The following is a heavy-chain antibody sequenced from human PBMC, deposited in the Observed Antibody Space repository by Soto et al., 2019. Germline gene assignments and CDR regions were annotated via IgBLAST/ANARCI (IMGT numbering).Heavy chain of an antibody. Sequence: QVQLVQSGAEVKKPGSSVKVSCKASGGTFSSYAISWVRQAPGQGLEWMGGIIPIFGTANYAQKFQGRVTITEDESTSTAYIELSSLRSEDMAVYYCARSSIAAGLGYYYYGMDVWGQGTTVTVSS. V-gene: IGHV1-69*12. CDR2: IIPIFGTA. CDR1: GGTFSSYA. CDR3: ARSSIAAGLGYYYYGMDV. D-gene: IGHD6-13*01. J-gene: IGHJ6*02.